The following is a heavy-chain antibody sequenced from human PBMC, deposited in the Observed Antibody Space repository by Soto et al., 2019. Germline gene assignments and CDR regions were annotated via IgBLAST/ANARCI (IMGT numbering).Heavy chain of an antibody. CDR2: IWYGGSNK. CDR1: EVTCGSFG. CDR3: ARDPSDY. V-gene: IGHV3-33*01. Sequence: GGSLRLSCGAAEVTCGSFGLRWVRQAPGKGLEWVAVIWYGGSNKYYADSVKGRFTISRDNSKNTLYLQMNSLRAEDTAVYYCARDPSDYWGQGTLVTVSS. J-gene: IGHJ4*02.